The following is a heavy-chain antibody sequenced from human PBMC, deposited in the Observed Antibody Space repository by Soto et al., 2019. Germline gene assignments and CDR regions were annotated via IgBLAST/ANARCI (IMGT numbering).Heavy chain of an antibody. CDR3: ARGLDIAVAKNRSDAFDI. CDR2: INHSGST. CDR1: GGSFSGYY. D-gene: IGHD6-19*01. Sequence: QVQLQQWGAGLLKPSETLSLTCAVYGGSFSGYYWSWIRQPPGKGLEWIGEINHSGSTNYNPSLKSRVTISVDTSKNQFSLKLSSVTAADTAVYYCARGLDIAVAKNRSDAFDIWGQGTMVTVSS. J-gene: IGHJ3*02. V-gene: IGHV4-34*01.